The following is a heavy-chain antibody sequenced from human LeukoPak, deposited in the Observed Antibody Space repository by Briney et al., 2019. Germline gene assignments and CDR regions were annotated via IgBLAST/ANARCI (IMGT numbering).Heavy chain of an antibody. J-gene: IGHJ3*02. Sequence: GGSLRLSCAMSGFTFSSYWMSWVRQAPGKGLEWVANIKQDGSEKYYVDSVKGRFTISRDNAKNSLYLQMNSLRAEDTAVYYCAREVAGTISAFDIWGQGTMVTVSS. CDR3: AREVAGTISAFDI. CDR2: IKQDGSEK. D-gene: IGHD6-19*01. V-gene: IGHV3-7*01. CDR1: GFTFSSYW.